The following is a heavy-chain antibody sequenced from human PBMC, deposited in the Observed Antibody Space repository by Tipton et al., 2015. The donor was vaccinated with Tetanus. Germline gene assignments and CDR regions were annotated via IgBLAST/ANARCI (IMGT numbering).Heavy chain of an antibody. Sequence: QLVQSGAEVKKPGESLKISCKGSGYNFNIYWIAWVRQMPGKGLEWMGIIYPGDSDTRYSPPFQGQVTISADTSIATAYLHWSSLKASDTAIYYCARRLGPYTGDQIWHFDLWGRGTLVTVSS. D-gene: IGHD1-1*01. CDR1: GYNFNIYW. CDR3: ARRLGPYTGDQIWHFDL. CDR2: IYPGDSDT. J-gene: IGHJ2*01. V-gene: IGHV5-51*01.